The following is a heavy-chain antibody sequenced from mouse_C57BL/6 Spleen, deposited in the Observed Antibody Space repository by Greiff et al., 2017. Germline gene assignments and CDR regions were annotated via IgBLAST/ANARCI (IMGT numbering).Heavy chain of an antibody. J-gene: IGHJ4*01. CDR1: GYTFTSYW. CDR3: ARSPLLNFITTVVATDYAMDY. V-gene: IGHV1-64*01. Sequence: VQLQQPGAELVKPGASVKLSCKASGYTFTSYWMHWVKQRPGQGLEWIGMIHPNSGSTNYNEKFKSKATLTVDKSSSTAYMQLSSLTSEDSAVYYCARSPLLNFITTVVATDYAMDYWGQGTSVTVSS. D-gene: IGHD1-1*01. CDR2: IHPNSGST.